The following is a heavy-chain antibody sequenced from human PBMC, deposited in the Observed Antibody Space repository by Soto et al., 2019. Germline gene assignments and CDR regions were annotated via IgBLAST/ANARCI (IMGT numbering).Heavy chain of an antibody. CDR2: IFYTWST. D-gene: IGHD4-17*01. CDR3: ARLDYGDSAFDS. J-gene: IGHJ4*02. V-gene: IGHV4-31*03. Sequence: QVQLQEAGPGLVQPSETLSLTCSVSGGSINSASYHWSWLRQHPGKGLEFIGYIFYTWSTYYNPSLETRLTISVDTSKNHVSLRLNAVTAADTAVYYCARLDYGDSAFDSWGRGILVTVSS. CDR1: GGSINSASYH.